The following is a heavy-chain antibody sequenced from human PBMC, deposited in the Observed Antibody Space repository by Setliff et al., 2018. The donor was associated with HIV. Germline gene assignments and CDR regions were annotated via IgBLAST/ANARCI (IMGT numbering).Heavy chain of an antibody. CDR1: GGAIGSYY. Sequence: ASGTLSLTCHVSGGAIGSYYRSWIRQFPGKGLEWLGYIYYSGSTYYNPSLKSRVTISVDTSKNYFSLKLTSVTAADTAVYYCSSPFGAVAGTMDVWGKGTTVTVSS. CDR2: IYYSGST. J-gene: IGHJ6*04. CDR3: SSPFGAVAGTMDV. V-gene: IGHV4-59*08. D-gene: IGHD6-19*01.